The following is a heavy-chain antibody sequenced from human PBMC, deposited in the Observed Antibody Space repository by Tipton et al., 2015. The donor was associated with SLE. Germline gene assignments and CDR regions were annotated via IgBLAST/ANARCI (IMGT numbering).Heavy chain of an antibody. D-gene: IGHD3-16*01. CDR2: ISAYNGNT. CDR3: ARDRIGGGLPWYFDL. Sequence: QLVQSGAEAKKPGASVKVSCKASGYTFNSYGISWVRQAPGQGLEWMGWISAYNGNTNYAQKLQGRVTMTTDTSTSTAYMELRSLRSEDTAIYYCARDRIGGGLPWYFDLWGRGTLITVSS. V-gene: IGHV1-18*01. CDR1: GYTFNSYG. J-gene: IGHJ2*01.